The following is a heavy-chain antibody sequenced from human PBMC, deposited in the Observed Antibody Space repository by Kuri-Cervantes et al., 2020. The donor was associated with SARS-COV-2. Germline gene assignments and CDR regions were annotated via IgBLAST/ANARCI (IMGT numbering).Heavy chain of an antibody. J-gene: IGHJ4*02. V-gene: IGHV1-69*05. CDR3: ATKGYYGNSGYNY. Sequence: SVKVSCKAGGTISSSAISWVRQAPGEGLEWMGGIIPIFGSTHFAQKFQGRLTITTHGSTSTAYMELSSLRSDDTAFYYCATKGYYGNSGYNYWGQGTLVTVSS. CDR1: GGTISSSA. D-gene: IGHD3-22*01. CDR2: IIPIFGST.